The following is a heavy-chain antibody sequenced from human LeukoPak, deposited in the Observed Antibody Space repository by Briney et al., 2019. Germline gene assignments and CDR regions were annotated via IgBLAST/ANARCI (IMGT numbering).Heavy chain of an antibody. CDR1: GGTFSSYA. CDR2: INPNSGGT. D-gene: IGHD6-19*01. V-gene: IGHV1-2*02. Sequence: ASVKVSCKASGGTFSSYAISWVRQAPGQGLEWMGWINPNSGGTNYAQKFQGRVTMTRDTSISTAYMELSRLRSDDTAVYYCARDLRQWGDWGQGTLVTVSS. J-gene: IGHJ4*02. CDR3: ARDLRQWGD.